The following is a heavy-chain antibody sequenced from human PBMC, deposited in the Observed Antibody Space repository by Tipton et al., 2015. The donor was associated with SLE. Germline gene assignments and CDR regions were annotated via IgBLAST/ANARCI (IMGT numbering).Heavy chain of an antibody. J-gene: IGHJ4*02. CDR3: ARGLPDY. CDR1: GGSISSSSYY. Sequence: TLSLTCTVSGGSISSSSYYWGWIRQPPGRGLEWIGSLYYSGRTYYNPSLKSRVTISVDTSKNQFSLKLSSVTAADTAVYYCARGLPDYWGQGTLVTVSS. CDR2: LYYSGRT. V-gene: IGHV4-39*07.